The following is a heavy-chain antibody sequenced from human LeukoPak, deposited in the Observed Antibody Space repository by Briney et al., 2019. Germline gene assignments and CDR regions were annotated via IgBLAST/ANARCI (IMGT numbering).Heavy chain of an antibody. CDR3: AREESGGYFDY. Sequence: ASVKVSCKASGYTFTNYYMHWVRQAPGQGLEWMGLINPTGTSTNYAQKFRGRVTMTRDTSTATVYMELSSLRSEDTAVYYCAREESGGYFDYWGQGTLVTVSS. CDR1: GYTFTNYY. V-gene: IGHV1-46*01. J-gene: IGHJ4*02. D-gene: IGHD2-8*02. CDR2: INPTGTST.